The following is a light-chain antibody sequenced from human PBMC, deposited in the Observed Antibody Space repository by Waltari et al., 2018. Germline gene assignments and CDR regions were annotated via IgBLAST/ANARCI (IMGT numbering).Light chain of an antibody. CDR3: QQYDSYST. J-gene: IGKJ1*01. V-gene: IGKV1-5*03. CDR2: LAS. Sequence: DIQMTQSPSTLSASVGDRVTITCRASQSISNYLAWYQQKPGKAPKLLIYLASGLQSGVPVRFSGSGSGTEFTLTISSLQPDDFATYYCQQYDSYSTCGQGTKVEIK. CDR1: QSISNY.